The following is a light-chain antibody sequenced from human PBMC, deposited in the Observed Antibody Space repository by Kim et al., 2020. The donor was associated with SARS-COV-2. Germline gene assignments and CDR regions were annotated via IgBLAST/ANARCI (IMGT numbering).Light chain of an antibody. V-gene: IGLV2-18*02. CDR3: SSYTTRSTWV. CDR1: SSDIGAYNR. CDR2: EVN. Sequence: QSALTQPPSVSGSPGQSVTISCTGTSSDIGAYNRVSWYQQPPGTAPKLIIYEVNSRPSGVPDRFSGSKSGNTASLTISGLQAEDETDYYCSSYTTRSTWVFGGGTQLTVL. J-gene: IGLJ3*02.